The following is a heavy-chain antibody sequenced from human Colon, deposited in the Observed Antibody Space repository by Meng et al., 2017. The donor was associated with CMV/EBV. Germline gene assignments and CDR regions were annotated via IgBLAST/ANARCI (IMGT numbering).Heavy chain of an antibody. CDR2: IYWYDDK. Sequence: QITLKESVPTVVIPTQTLTLTCSFSGFSLDTSAMGVAWIRQPPGKALEWLALIYWYDDKRYSPFLNNRLTITKDTSQNQVVLTMTNMDPVDTATYFCAHLKLKYEGLNYYPTPLDSWGQGTLVTVSS. CDR1: GFSLDTSAMG. V-gene: IGHV2-5*01. CDR3: AHLKLKYEGLNYYPTPLDS. J-gene: IGHJ4*02. D-gene: IGHD3-10*01.